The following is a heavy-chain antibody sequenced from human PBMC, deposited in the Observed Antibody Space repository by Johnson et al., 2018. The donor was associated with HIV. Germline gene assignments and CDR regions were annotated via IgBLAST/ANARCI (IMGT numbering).Heavy chain of an antibody. D-gene: IGHD2-2*01. Sequence: VLLVESGGGLVQPGGSLRLSCAASGFTFSSYDMHWVRQATGKGLEWVSAIGTAGDTYYPGSVKGRFNISRENAKNSLYLQMNSLRAEDTAVYYCAREGGDCSSTSCYQDAFDIWGQGTMVTVSS. CDR2: IGTAGDT. CDR1: GFTFSSYD. CDR3: AREGGDCSSTSCYQDAFDI. V-gene: IGHV3-13*01. J-gene: IGHJ3*02.